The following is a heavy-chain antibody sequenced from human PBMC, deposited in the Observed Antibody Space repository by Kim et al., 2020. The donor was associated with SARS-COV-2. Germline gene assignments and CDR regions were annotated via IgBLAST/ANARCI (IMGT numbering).Heavy chain of an antibody. J-gene: IGHJ4*02. D-gene: IGHD3-22*01. V-gene: IGHV3-21*01. CDR1: GFRFSSYT. Sequence: GGSLRLSCVASGFRFSSYTMNWVRQAPGKGLEWVASITSGSSDILYAESLKGRFTISRDNTKNSVYLQMNSLRGEDTAVYYCARPQDYDSSPFDFWGQGTLVTVSS. CDR3: ARPQDYDSSPFDF. CDR2: ITSGSSDI.